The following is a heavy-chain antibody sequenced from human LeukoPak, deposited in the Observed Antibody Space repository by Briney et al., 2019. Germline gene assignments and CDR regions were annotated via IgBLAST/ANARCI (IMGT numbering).Heavy chain of an antibody. CDR1: GFTFSSYS. Sequence: PGGSLRLSCAASGFTFSSYSMNWVRQAPGKGLEWVSYISSSSSTIYYADSVKGRFTISRDNAKNSLYLQMNSLRAEDTAVYYCARALWFGETFPAYWGQGTLVTVSP. CDR2: ISSSSSTI. J-gene: IGHJ4*02. V-gene: IGHV3-48*01. D-gene: IGHD3-10*01. CDR3: ARALWFGETFPAY.